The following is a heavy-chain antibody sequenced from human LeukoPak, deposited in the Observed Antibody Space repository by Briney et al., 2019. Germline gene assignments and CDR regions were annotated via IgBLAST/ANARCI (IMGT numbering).Heavy chain of an antibody. CDR3: TRDLGDSSGWYEVYYYYYGMDV. Sequence: GGSLRLSWAASGFTFSSYAMNWVRQAPGKGLEGVAVISYDGSNKYYADSVKGRFTISRDNSKNTLYLQMNSLKTEDTAVYYCTRDLGDSSGWYEVYYYYYGMDVWGQGTTVTVSS. CDR1: GFTFSSYA. CDR2: ISYDGSNK. D-gene: IGHD6-19*01. V-gene: IGHV3-30-3*01. J-gene: IGHJ6*02.